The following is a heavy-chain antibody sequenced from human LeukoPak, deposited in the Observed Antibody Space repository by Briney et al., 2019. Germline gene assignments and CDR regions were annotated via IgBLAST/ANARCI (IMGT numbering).Heavy chain of an antibody. J-gene: IGHJ4*02. CDR2: ISYDGSNK. CDR1: GFTFSSYG. D-gene: IGHD2-21*01. V-gene: IGHV3-30*18. CDR3: AKDRPISE. Sequence: GRSLRLSCAASGFTFSSYGMHWVRQAPGKGLEWVAVISYDGSNKYYADSVKGRFTISRDNSKNTLYLQMNSLRAEDTAVYYCAKDRPISEWVQGALVTVSS.